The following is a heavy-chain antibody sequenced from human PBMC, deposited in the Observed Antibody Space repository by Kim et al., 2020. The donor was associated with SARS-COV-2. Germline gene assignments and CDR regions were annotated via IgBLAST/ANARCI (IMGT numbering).Heavy chain of an antibody. V-gene: IGHV3-23*01. CDR1: GFTFSSYA. J-gene: IGHJ4*02. D-gene: IGHD3-10*01. CDR3: AKEQLLWFGELLPKALFDY. Sequence: GGSLRLSCAASGFTFSSYAMSWVRQAPGKGLEWVSAISGSGGSTYYADSVKGRFTISRDNSKNTLYLQMNSLRAEDTAVYYCAKEQLLWFGELLPKALFDYWGQGTLVTVSS. CDR2: ISGSGGST.